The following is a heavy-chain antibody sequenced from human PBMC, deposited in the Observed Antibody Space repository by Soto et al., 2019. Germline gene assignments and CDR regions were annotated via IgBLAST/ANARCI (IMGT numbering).Heavy chain of an antibody. V-gene: IGHV3-48*03. Sequence: GGSLRLSCAASGFSFSRFEMNWVRQAPGKGLEWVSYISSSSDIMYYADSVKGRFAISRDNAKNSLFLQMNSLRPEDTAVYYCAKDHCSSTSCPNWFDPWGQGTLVTVSS. J-gene: IGHJ5*02. D-gene: IGHD2-2*01. CDR3: AKDHCSSTSCPNWFDP. CDR1: GFSFSRFE. CDR2: ISSSSDIM.